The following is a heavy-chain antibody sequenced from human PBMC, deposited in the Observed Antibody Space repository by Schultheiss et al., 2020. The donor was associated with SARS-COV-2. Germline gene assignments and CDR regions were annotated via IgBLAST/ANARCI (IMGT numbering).Heavy chain of an antibody. V-gene: IGHV3-33*08. CDR3: ARDGYQLLSYAFDI. J-gene: IGHJ3*02. Sequence: GESLKISCAASGFTFSSYGMHWVRQAPGKGLEWVAVIWYDGSNKYYADSVKGRFTISRDNAKNSLYLQMNSLRAEDTAVYYCARDGYQLLSYAFDIWGQGTMVTVSS. CDR1: GFTFSSYG. D-gene: IGHD2-2*01. CDR2: IWYDGSNK.